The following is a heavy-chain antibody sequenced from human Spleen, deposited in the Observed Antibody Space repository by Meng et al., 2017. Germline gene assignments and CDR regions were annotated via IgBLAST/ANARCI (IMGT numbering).Heavy chain of an antibody. CDR3: VADGYGLDV. D-gene: IGHD6-13*01. CDR1: GYTFTSCD. CDR2: IEPDSGDT. V-gene: IGHV1-2*06. J-gene: IGHJ6*02. Sequence: ASVKISCKASGYTFTSCDINWVRQATGQGLEWMGRIEPDSGDTDFEQEFQGRVTLTRVTSITTVYMEVSSLRADDTAMYYCVADGYGLDVWGQGTTVTVSS.